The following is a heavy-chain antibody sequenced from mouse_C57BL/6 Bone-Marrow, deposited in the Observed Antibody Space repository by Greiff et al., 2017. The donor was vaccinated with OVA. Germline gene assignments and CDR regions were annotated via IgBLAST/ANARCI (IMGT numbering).Heavy chain of an antibody. J-gene: IGHJ1*03. CDR2: IHPNSGIT. D-gene: IGHD2-5*01. CDR1: GYTFTSYW. CDR3: ARGGFYYSNYVGWYFDV. Sequence: VQLQQPGAELVKPGASVKLSCKTSGYTFTSYWMHWVKQRPGQGLEWIGMIHPNSGITNYNEKFKSKATLTVDKSSSTAYMQLSSLTSEDSAVYYCARGGFYYSNYVGWYFDVWGTGTTVTVSS. V-gene: IGHV1-64*01.